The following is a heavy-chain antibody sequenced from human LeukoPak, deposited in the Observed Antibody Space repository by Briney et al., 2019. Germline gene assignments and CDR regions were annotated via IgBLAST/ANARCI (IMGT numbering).Heavy chain of an antibody. J-gene: IGHJ4*02. Sequence: PGGSLRLSCAASGFTFSSDWMHWVRQAPGKGLVWVSRINRDGRSTTYADSVKGRFTISRDNAKNTLYLQMNSLRAEDTAVYHCARHPYDILTGPSFDYWGQGTLVTVSS. D-gene: IGHD3-9*01. CDR2: INRDGRST. V-gene: IGHV3-74*01. CDR3: ARHPYDILTGPSFDY. CDR1: GFTFSSDW.